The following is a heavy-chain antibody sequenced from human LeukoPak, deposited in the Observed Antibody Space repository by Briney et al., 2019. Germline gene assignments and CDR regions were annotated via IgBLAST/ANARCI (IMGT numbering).Heavy chain of an antibody. CDR3: ARSARGVIFDV. CDR1: GFIFSRYG. J-gene: IGHJ6*04. V-gene: IGHV3-30*03. CDR2: VSYDGTET. Sequence: GESLKISCAASGFIFSRYGIHWVRQAPGKGLEWVAVVSYDGTETKYADSVKGRLNLSRDNSKNTVYLQMNSLTFEDTAVYYCARSARGVIFDVWGKGTTVTVSS. D-gene: IGHD3-10*01.